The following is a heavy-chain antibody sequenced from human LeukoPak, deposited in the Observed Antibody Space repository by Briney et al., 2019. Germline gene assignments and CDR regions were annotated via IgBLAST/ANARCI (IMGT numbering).Heavy chain of an antibody. D-gene: IGHD3-10*01. CDR2: INHSGST. CDR3: ARDVVGGDYYYMDV. Sequence: SETLSLTCAVYGGSFSGYYWSWIRQPPGKGLEWIGEINHSGSTNYNPSLKSRVTISVDTSKNQFSLKLSSVTAADTAVYYCARDVVGGDYYYMDVWGKGTTVTVSS. J-gene: IGHJ6*03. V-gene: IGHV4-34*01. CDR1: GGSFSGYY.